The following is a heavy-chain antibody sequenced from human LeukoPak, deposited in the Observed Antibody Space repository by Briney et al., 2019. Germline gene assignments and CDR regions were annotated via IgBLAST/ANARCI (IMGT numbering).Heavy chain of an antibody. CDR2: IYYSGST. CDR1: GGSISSSSYY. V-gene: IGHV4-39*07. Sequence: PSETLSLTCTVSGGSISSSSYYWGWIRQPPGKGLEWIGSIYYSGSTYYNPSLKSRVTISVDTSKNQFSLKLSSVTAADTAVYYCASTPQTGYSSGWYDYWGQGTLVTVSS. J-gene: IGHJ4*02. D-gene: IGHD6-19*01. CDR3: ASTPQTGYSSGWYDY.